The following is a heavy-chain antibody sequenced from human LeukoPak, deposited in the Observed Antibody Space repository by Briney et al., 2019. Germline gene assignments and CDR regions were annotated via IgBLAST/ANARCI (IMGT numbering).Heavy chain of an antibody. CDR3: ARDQYYYDRNTYWMGFDF. Sequence: SETLSLTCTVSGGSISSRPYYWGWVRQPPGKGLEWIGTISYSGTTYYSPSLKSRVTISLDTSKNQFSLKLSSVTAADTAIYYCARDQYYYDRNTYWMGFDFWGQGILVTVSS. D-gene: IGHD3-22*01. V-gene: IGHV4-39*07. CDR2: ISYSGTT. CDR1: GGSISSRPYY. J-gene: IGHJ4*02.